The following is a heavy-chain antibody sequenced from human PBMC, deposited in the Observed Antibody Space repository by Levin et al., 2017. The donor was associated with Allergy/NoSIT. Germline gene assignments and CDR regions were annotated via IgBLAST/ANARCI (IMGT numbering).Heavy chain of an antibody. CDR1: GFTGTSSA. D-gene: IGHD6-13*01. Sequence: SVKVSCKASGFTGTSSAVQWVRQARGQRLEWIGWIVVGSGNTNYAQKFQERVTITRDMSTSTAYMELSSLRSEDTAVYYCAAGTAAAGYWYFDLWGRGTLVTVSS. CDR3: AAGTAAAGYWYFDL. J-gene: IGHJ2*01. CDR2: IVVGSGNT. V-gene: IGHV1-58*01.